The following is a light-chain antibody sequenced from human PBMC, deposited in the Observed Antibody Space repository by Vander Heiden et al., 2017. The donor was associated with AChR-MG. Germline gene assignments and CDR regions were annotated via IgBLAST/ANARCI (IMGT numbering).Light chain of an antibody. V-gene: IGKV2-28*01. CDR3: VQKLRTLT. CDR2: LGS. J-gene: IGKJ4*01. CDR1: QSLLHSNGYNY. Sequence: DIVMTQSPLSLPVTPGEPASISCRSSQSLLHSNGYNYLDWYLHKPGQSPQLLIYLGSKRAYGVPDRFSGSGSGKDFTFRSSRVEHEDVGVYYCVQKLRTLTFGGGTKVEIK.